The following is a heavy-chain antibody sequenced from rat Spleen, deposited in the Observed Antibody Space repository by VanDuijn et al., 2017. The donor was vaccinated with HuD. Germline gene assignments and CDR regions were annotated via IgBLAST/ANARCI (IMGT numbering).Heavy chain of an antibody. CDR1: GFTFSDYY. D-gene: IGHD1-2*01. J-gene: IGHJ4*01. CDR2: ISYDGGST. V-gene: IGHV5-20*01. Sequence: EVQLAESGGGLVQPGRSLKLSCAASGFTFSDYYMAWVRQAPTKGLEWVASISYDGGSTYYRDSVKGRFTISRDNAKSSLYLQMDSLRSEDTATYYCTRDSYSSYYVMDAWGQGASVTVSS. CDR3: TRDSYSSYYVMDA.